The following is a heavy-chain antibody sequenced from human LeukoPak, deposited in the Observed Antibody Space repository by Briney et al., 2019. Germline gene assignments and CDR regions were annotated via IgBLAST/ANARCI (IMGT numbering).Heavy chain of an antibody. D-gene: IGHD3-22*01. V-gene: IGHV3-7*01. CDR1: GVTFSIYW. Sequence: PGGSLRLSCAASGVTFSIYWMSWGRQAPGKGLEWVANIKQDGSEKYYVDSVKGRFTSSRDNAKNSLYLQMNSLRAEDTAVYYCATYSSLNAREFQYWGQGTLVTVSS. CDR2: IKQDGSEK. CDR3: ATYSSLNAREFQY. J-gene: IGHJ1*01.